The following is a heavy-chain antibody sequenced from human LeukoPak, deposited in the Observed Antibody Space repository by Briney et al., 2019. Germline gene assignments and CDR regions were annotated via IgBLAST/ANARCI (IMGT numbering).Heavy chain of an antibody. V-gene: IGHV3-74*01. CDR1: GFTFSSYW. CDR2: IRNDGSST. D-gene: IGHD1-26*01. J-gene: IGHJ4*02. CDR3: ARVSRYSGSYYPGEFDS. Sequence: LTGGSLRLSCAASGFTFSSYWMHWVRQAPGKGLVWVSRIRNDGSSTIYADSVKGRFTISRDNAKSTLYLQMNSLRVEDTAVYYCARVSRYSGSYYPGEFDSWGQGTLVTVSS.